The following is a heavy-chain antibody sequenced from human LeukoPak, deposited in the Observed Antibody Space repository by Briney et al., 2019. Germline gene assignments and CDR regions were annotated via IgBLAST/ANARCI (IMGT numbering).Heavy chain of an antibody. CDR3: ARDGGSGFDY. J-gene: IGHJ4*02. V-gene: IGHV4-59*01. D-gene: IGHD3-10*01. CDR2: IYYSGST. CDR1: GGSISRYY. Sequence: SETLSLTCTVSGGSISRYYWTWIRQPPGKGLEWIGYIYYSGSTNYNPSLKSRLTISVDTSKNQVSLKLTSVTVADTAVYYCARDGGSGFDYWGLGTLVTVSS.